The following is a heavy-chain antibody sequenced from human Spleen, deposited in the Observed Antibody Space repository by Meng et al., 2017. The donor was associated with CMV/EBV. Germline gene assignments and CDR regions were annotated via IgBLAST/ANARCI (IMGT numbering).Heavy chain of an antibody. CDR1: FSDYY. J-gene: IGHJ6*02. CDR3: ARGTTYDFWSGVEYYGMDV. Sequence: FSDYYMTWIRQVPGKGLEWVSSITNGGTSIYYADSVKGRFTISRDNAKNSLYLQMNSLRAEDTAVYYCARGTTYDFWSGVEYYGMDVWGQGTTVTVSS. D-gene: IGHD3/OR15-3a*01. V-gene: IGHV3-11*04. CDR2: ITNGGTSI.